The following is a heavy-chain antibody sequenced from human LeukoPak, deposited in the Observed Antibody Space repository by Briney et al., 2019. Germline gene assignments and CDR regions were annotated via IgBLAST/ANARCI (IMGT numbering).Heavy chain of an antibody. Sequence: SETLSLTCTVPGGSISSYYWSWIRQPPGKGLEWIAYISDIGGINYNPSLKSRVTISLETSKNQFSLKLSSVTAADTAVYYCAGHHPRNTVDFWGQGTLVTVSS. CDR3: AGHHPRNTVDF. V-gene: IGHV4-59*08. J-gene: IGHJ4*02. CDR2: ISDIGGI. CDR1: GGSISSYY. D-gene: IGHD2-8*02.